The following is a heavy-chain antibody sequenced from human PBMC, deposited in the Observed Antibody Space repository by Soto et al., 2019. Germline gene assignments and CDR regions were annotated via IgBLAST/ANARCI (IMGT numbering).Heavy chain of an antibody. D-gene: IGHD6-19*01. CDR3: AASPGWWRFDH. CDR1: GDSVSSTHW. J-gene: IGHJ4*02. CDR2: MYHSGST. Sequence: QVQLQESGPGLVKPSGTLSLTCAVSGDSVSSTHWWNWVRQPPGKGLEWIGEMYHSGSTNYNPSLKSRVTISVDKSKNQFSQRLSSVTAADTAVYYCAASPGWWRFDHWGQGTLVTVPS. V-gene: IGHV4-4*02.